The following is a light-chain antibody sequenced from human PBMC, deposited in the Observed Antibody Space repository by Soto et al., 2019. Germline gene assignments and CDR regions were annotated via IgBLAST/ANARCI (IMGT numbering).Light chain of an antibody. CDR3: QQYGSSPRT. CDR2: GTS. CDR1: QNVGSRY. V-gene: IGKV3-20*01. J-gene: IGKJ1*01. Sequence: EIVLTQSPGTLSLSPGERATLSCRASQNVGSRYLAWYQQKPGQAPRLLIYGTSNRATGIPDRFSGSGSGTDLSLTISSLEPGDLAVYYCQQYGSSPRTFGRGTKVEIK.